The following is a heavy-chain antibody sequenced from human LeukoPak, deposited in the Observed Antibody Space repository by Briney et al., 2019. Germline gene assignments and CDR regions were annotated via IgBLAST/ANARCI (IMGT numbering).Heavy chain of an antibody. CDR3: AKDSRTYYYGSGSFSLPKGPLGYFDY. J-gene: IGHJ4*02. CDR2: ITGIGNTR. V-gene: IGHV3-48*03. CDR1: GFTFSSSE. Sequence: GGPLKLSGAPSGFTFSSSEMNWVPQAPGKGREGVSNITGIGNTRYNADSVKGRFTISRDNSKNTLYLQMNSLRAEDTALYYCAKDSRTYYYGSGSFSLPKGPLGYFDYWGQGTLVTVSS. D-gene: IGHD3-10*01.